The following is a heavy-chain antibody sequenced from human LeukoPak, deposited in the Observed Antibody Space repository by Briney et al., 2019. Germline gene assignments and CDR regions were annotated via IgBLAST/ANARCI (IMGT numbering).Heavy chain of an antibody. CDR3: AKGRIGGAHGYFDY. D-gene: IGHD2/OR15-2a*01. CDR2: ISGSGGST. CDR1: GFTFSSYA. J-gene: IGHJ4*02. Sequence: PGGSLRLSCAASGFTFSSYAMSWVRQAPGKGLEWVSVISGSGGSTYYADSVKGRFTISRDSSKNTLYLQMNGLRAGDTAVYYCAKGRIGGAHGYFDYWGQGSLVTVSS. V-gene: IGHV3-23*01.